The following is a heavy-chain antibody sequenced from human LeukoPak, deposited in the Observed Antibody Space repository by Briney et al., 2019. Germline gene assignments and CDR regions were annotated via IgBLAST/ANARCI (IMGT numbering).Heavy chain of an antibody. CDR3: AREFRVVYYYGMDV. D-gene: IGHD2-2*01. V-gene: IGHV3-30-3*01. CDR1: GFTFSSYA. Sequence: GGSLRLSCAASGFTFSSYAMHWVRQAPGKGLEWVAVISYDGSNKYYADSVKGRFTISRDNSKNTLYLQMNSLRAEDTAVYYCAREFRVVYYYGMDVWGQGTTVTVSS. J-gene: IGHJ6*02. CDR2: ISYDGSNK.